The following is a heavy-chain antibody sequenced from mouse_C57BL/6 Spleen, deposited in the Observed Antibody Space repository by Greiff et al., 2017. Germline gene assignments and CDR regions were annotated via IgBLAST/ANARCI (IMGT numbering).Heavy chain of an antibody. CDR2: ISYDGSN. D-gene: IGHD2-4*01. Sequence: EVQLKESGPGIVKPSQSLSLTCSVTGYSITSGYYWNWIRQFPGNKLEWMGYISYDGSNNYNPSLKNRISITRDTSKNQFFLKLNSVTTEDTATYYCARDRADYGAWFAYWGQGTLVTVSA. CDR1: GYSITSGYY. V-gene: IGHV3-6*01. CDR3: ARDRADYGAWFAY. J-gene: IGHJ3*01.